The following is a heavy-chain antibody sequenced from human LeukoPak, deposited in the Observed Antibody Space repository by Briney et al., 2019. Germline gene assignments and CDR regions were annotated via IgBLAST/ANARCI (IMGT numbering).Heavy chain of an antibody. CDR1: GFTFTSHW. CDR2: MNLDGSEK. CDR3: ARDATYCTNGVCHTRFDY. J-gene: IGHJ4*02. Sequence: PGGSLRLSCAASGFTFTSHWMSWVRQAPGKGPEWVARMNLDGSEKYYVDSVKGRFTFSRDNAKTSLYLEMNSLRAEDTAVYYCARDATYCTNGVCHTRFDYWGQGTLVTVSS. V-gene: IGHV3-7*01. D-gene: IGHD2-8*01.